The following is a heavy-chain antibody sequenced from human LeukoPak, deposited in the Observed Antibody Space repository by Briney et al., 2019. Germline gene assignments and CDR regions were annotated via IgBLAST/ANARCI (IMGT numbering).Heavy chain of an antibody. D-gene: IGHD2-15*01. CDR1: GFTFITYP. J-gene: IGHJ3*02. CDR3: AKGLLPNTVISAFDI. V-gene: IGHV3-23*01. Sequence: GGSLRLSCLASGFTFITYPMSWVGQGPGKGLEWVSIVSGGGDATYYADSVKGRFTISRDNSKDTLYLQMNSLGAEDTAVYYCAKGLLPNTVISAFDIWGQGTMVTVSS. CDR2: VSGGGDAT.